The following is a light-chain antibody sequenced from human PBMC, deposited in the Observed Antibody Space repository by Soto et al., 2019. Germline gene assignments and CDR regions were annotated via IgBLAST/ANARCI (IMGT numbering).Light chain of an antibody. CDR1: SSNIGNNF. CDR2: RNV. CDR3: ASCDDSLSGVV. J-gene: IGLJ2*01. Sequence: QSVLTQPPSASGTPGQRVTIFCSGSSSNIGNNFAYWYQQLPGTAPKLLIYRNVQRPSGVPDRFSGSKSGSSASLAISGLRSEDEADYYCASCDDSLSGVVFGGGTKLTVL. V-gene: IGLV1-47*01.